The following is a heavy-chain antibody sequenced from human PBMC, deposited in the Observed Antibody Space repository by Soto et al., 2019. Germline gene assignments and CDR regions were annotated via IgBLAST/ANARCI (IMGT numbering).Heavy chain of an antibody. CDR3: ARERRLRVGDLTPRAFDI. CDR1: GYTLTCYY. D-gene: IGHD3-16*01. V-gene: IGHV1-2*04. Sequence: GASVEVFCGASGYTLTCYYMHLVRQTPGQGLEWMGWINPNSGGTNYAQKVQGWVTMTRDTSISTAYMELSSLRSDDSAVYYCARERRLRVGDLTPRAFDIWGQGTMVTVSS. CDR2: INPNSGGT. J-gene: IGHJ3*02.